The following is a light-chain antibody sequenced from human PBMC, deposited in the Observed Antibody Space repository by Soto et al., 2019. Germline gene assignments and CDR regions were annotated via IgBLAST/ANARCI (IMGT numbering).Light chain of an antibody. V-gene: IGLV2-14*01. J-gene: IGLJ1*01. CDR3: SSYTSSSTYV. Sequence: QSALTQPASVSGSPGQSITISCTGTSSDVGGYNYVSWYQQHPGKAPKLMIYEVSNRPSGVPNRFSGSKSGNTASLTISGLQAGDEADYYCSSYTSSSTYVFGTGTKVTVL. CDR1: SSDVGGYNY. CDR2: EVS.